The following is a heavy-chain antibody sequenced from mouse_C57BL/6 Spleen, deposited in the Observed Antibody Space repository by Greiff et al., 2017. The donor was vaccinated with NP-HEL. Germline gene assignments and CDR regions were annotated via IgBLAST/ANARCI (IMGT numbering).Heavy chain of an antibody. D-gene: IGHD1-1*01. CDR1: GYTFTSYW. CDR3: ARGITTVVGPLVDV. Sequence: VQLQQSGAELVMPGASVKLSCKASGYTFTSYWMHWVKQRPGQGLEWIGEIDPSDSYTNYNQKFKGKSTLTVDKSSSTAYMQLSSLTSEDSAVYYCARGITTVVGPLVDVWGTGTTVTVSS. J-gene: IGHJ1*03. V-gene: IGHV1-69*01. CDR2: IDPSDSYT.